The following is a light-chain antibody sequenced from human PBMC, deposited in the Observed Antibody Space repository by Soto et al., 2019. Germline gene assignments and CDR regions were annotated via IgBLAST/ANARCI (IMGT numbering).Light chain of an antibody. CDR1: SSNIGDNY. J-gene: IGLJ2*01. CDR2: RNN. V-gene: IGLV1-47*01. Sequence: QSALTQPPSASGTLGQRVSISCSGSSSNIGDNYVYWYQQFPGTAPKLLIYRNNQRPSGVPDRFSGSKSGTSGSLAISGLRSEDEADYYCAAWDDSLSAVVFGGGTKLTVL. CDR3: AAWDDSLSAVV.